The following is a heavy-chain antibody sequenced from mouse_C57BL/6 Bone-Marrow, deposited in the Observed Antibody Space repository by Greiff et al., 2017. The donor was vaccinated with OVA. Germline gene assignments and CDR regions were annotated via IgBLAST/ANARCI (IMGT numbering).Heavy chain of an antibody. V-gene: IGHV1-53*01. D-gene: IGHD2-4*01. J-gene: IGHJ3*01. Sequence: VQLQQPGTELVKPGASVKLSCKASGYTFTSYWMHWVKQRPGQGLEWIGDINPNNGGTIYNQKFKGKATLTVDKSSSTAYMELRSLTSEDTAVYYCARGQLRQVWFAYWGQGTLVTVSA. CDR3: ARGQLRQVWFAY. CDR1: GYTFTSYW. CDR2: INPNNGGT.